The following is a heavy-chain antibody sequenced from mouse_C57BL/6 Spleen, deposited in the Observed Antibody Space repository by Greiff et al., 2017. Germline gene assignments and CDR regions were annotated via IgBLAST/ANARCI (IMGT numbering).Heavy chain of an antibody. J-gene: IGHJ1*03. D-gene: IGHD1-1*01. CDR3: TRAYGSSYGYFDV. CDR2: IDPETGGT. Sequence: ESGAELVRPGASVTLSCKASGYTFTDYEMHWVKQTPVHGLEWIGAIDPETGGTAYNQKFKGKAILTADKSSSTAYMELRSLTSEDSAVYYCTRAYGSSYGYFDVWGTGTTVTVSS. V-gene: IGHV1-15*01. CDR1: GYTFTDYE.